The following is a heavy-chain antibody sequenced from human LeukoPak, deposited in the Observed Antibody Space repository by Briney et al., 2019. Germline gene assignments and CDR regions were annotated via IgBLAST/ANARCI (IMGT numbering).Heavy chain of an antibody. V-gene: IGHV1-69*01. J-gene: IGHJ4*02. CDR2: IIPIFGTA. D-gene: IGHD2-2*01. CDR3: ATQPQYCSSTSCYSDY. Sequence: SVKVSCKVSGGTFSSYAISWVRQAPGQGLEWMGGIIPIFGTANYAQKFQGRVTITADESTSTAYMELSSLRSEDTAVYYCATQPQYCSSTSCYSDYWGQGTLVTVSS. CDR1: GGTFSSYA.